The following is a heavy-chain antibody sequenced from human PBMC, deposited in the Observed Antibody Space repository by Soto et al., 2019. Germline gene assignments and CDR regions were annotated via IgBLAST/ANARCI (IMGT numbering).Heavy chain of an antibody. Sequence: ASVKVSCKASGYTFTSYGISWVRQAPGQGLEWMGWISAYNGNTNYAQKLQGRVTMTTDTSTSTAYMELRSLRSDDTAVYYCAGIGYYYDSSGYYYVDWFDPWGQGTLVTVSS. D-gene: IGHD3-22*01. J-gene: IGHJ5*02. CDR3: AGIGYYYDSSGYYYVDWFDP. CDR2: ISAYNGNT. V-gene: IGHV1-18*04. CDR1: GYTFTSYG.